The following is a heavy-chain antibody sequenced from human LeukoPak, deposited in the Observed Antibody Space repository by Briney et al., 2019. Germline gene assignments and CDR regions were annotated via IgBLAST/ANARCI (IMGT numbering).Heavy chain of an antibody. CDR3: AKDLGAYYYDSSGYYFDY. V-gene: IGHV3-23*01. CDR2: ISGSGGST. J-gene: IGHJ4*02. CDR1: GFSFGSYS. Sequence: GGSLRLSCAASGFSFGSYSMNWVRQAPGKGLEWVSAISGSGGSTYYADSVKGRFTISRDNSKNTLYLQMNSLRAEDTAVYYCAKDLGAYYYDSSGYYFDYWGQGTLVTVSS. D-gene: IGHD3-22*01.